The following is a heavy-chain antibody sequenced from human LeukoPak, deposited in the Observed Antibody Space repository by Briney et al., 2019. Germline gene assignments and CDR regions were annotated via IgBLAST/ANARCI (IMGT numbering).Heavy chain of an antibody. D-gene: IGHD3-22*01. CDR3: ARESYEYGSSGYYFPFDS. Sequence: GASVKVSCKASGYTFTGYYIHWVRQAPGQGLEWMGSINPNNGGTKYAQNFQGRVTMTRDTSITTAYMGLSSLRSDDTAVYYCARESYEYGSSGYYFPFDSWGQGTLVTVSS. J-gene: IGHJ4*02. CDR1: GYTFTGYY. CDR2: INPNNGGT. V-gene: IGHV1-2*02.